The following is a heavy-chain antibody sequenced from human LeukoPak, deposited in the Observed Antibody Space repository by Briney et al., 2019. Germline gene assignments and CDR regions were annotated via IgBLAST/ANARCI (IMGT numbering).Heavy chain of an antibody. CDR1: GFIFDDDV. D-gene: IGHD4-23*01. CDR2: IASDGSST. J-gene: IGHJ4*02. CDR3: ARGRPHGNDY. V-gene: IGHV3-74*01. Sequence: PGGSLRLSCAASGFIFDDDVIHWVRQAPGKGLVWVSRIASDGSSTTYADSVKGRFSISRDDAKNTLYLQMNSLRVEDTAVYYCARGRPHGNDYWGQGTLVTVSS.